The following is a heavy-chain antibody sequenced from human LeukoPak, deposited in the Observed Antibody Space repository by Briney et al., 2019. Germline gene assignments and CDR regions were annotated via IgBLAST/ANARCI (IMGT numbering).Heavy chain of an antibody. J-gene: IGHJ6*03. D-gene: IGHD6-19*01. CDR3: ARAAIAVAGDYHYHYMDV. V-gene: IGHV1-2*02. Sequence: ASVKVSCKASGYTFTGHYMHWVRQAPGQGLEWMGWISPSSGDTDYAQRFQGRVTMTRDTSISTAYVELRRLRSDDTAVYYCARAAIAVAGDYHYHYMDVWGKGTTVTVSS. CDR1: GYTFTGHY. CDR2: ISPSSGDT.